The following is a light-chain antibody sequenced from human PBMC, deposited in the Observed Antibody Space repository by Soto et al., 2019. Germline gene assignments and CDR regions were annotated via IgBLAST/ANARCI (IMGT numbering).Light chain of an antibody. CDR1: SSNIGTNT. V-gene: IGLV1-44*01. J-gene: IGLJ2*01. CDR2: SDN. CDR3: AAWDVSLVV. Sequence: ALTQPPSASGTPGQRVTISCSGSSSNIGTNTVIWYQQLPGAAPKLLIYSDNQRPSGVPDRFSGSKSGTSASLAISGLQSEDEADYYCAAWDVSLVVFGGGTQLTVL.